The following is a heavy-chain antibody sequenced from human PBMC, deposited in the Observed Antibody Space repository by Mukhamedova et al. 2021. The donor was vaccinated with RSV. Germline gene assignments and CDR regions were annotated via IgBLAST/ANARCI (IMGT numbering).Heavy chain of an antibody. CDR3: AKSTCSSASCYGGYFDY. Sequence: ISDSGGSTNYADSVKGRFTISRDSSKNTLYLQMNSLRAEDTAIYYCAKSTCSSASCYGGYFDYWGQGTLVTASS. CDR2: ISDSGGST. J-gene: IGHJ4*02. D-gene: IGHD2-2*01. V-gene: IGHV3-23*01.